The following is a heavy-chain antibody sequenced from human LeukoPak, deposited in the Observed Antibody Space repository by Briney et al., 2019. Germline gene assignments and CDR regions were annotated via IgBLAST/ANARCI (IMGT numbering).Heavy chain of an antibody. CDR3: ATSDDSSAND. CDR1: GVRVSGDE. V-gene: IGHV3-7*02. J-gene: IGHJ4*02. CDR2: IKYDGTMK. D-gene: IGHD3-22*01. Sequence: GGSPGRSCAASGVRVSGDEMSWVRHAPGKGLEWVANIKYDGTMKFYLDSVKGRFTISRDNAKKLLYLQMNSLRADDTAVYYCATSDDSSANDWGQGTLVTVSS.